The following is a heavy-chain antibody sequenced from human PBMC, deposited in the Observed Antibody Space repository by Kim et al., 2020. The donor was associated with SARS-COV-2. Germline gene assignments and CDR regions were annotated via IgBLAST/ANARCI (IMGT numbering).Heavy chain of an antibody. CDR2: GSL. D-gene: IGHD5-18*01. V-gene: IGHV3-21*01. J-gene: IGHJ4*02. Sequence: GSLSSSDSVNGRFTISRDNAKNSLYLQMNSLRAEDTAVYYCATYTAMGLGWGQGTLVTVSS. CDR3: ATYTAMGLG.